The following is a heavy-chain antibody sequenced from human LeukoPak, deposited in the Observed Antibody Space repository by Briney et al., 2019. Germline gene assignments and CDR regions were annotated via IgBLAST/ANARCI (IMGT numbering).Heavy chain of an antibody. J-gene: IGHJ4*02. Sequence: SETLSLTCTVSGVSIARHSWTWVRQPAGKGLEWIGRVSSSGSADYNPSVKSRVTMSVDTSKNQFSLKLSSVTAADTAVYYCARIREISYCGGDCYSHYFDYWGQGALVTVSS. CDR3: ARIREISYCGGDCYSHYFDY. CDR2: VSSSGSA. CDR1: GVSIARHS. V-gene: IGHV4-4*07. D-gene: IGHD2-21*02.